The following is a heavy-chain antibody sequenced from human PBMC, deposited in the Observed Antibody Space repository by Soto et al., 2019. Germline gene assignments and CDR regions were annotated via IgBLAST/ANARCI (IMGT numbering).Heavy chain of an antibody. J-gene: IGHJ3*02. CDR2: MGGANGDT. Sequence: EVQMLESGGGLVQPGGSLRLSCAASGFIFSNYAMSWVRQAPGKGLEWVAGMGGANGDTYNADSVRGRFAISRDNSKSTLFLQMNSLRAEDTAVYYCAKDRVNHNSVWDPFDIWGQGTMVTVSS. CDR3: AKDRVNHNSVWDPFDI. D-gene: IGHD2-21*01. V-gene: IGHV3-23*01. CDR1: GFIFSNYA.